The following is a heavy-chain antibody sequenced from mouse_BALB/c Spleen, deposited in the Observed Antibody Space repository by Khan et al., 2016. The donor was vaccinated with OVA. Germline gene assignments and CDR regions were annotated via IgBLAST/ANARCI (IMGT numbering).Heavy chain of an antibody. CDR2: ISCYNGVI. Sequence: LVKTGASVKISCKASGYSLTGYYMHWVKQSHGKSLEWIGYISCYNGVISYNQKFKGKATFTVDTSSSTAYMLFNSLTSEDSAVYYCARGDYYCSSSFAYWGQGTLVTVSA. V-gene: IGHV1S34*01. J-gene: IGHJ3*01. CDR3: ARGDYYCSSSFAY. D-gene: IGHD1-1*01. CDR1: GYSLTGYY.